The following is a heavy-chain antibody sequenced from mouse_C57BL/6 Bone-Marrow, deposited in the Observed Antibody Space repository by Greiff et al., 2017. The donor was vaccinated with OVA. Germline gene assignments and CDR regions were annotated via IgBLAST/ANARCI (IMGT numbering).Heavy chain of an antibody. V-gene: IGHV2-2*01. J-gene: IGHJ4*01. CDR1: GFSLTSYG. D-gene: IGHD1-1*01. Sequence: QVQLQQSGPGLVQPSQSLSITCTVSGFSLTSYGVHWVRQSPGKGLEWLGVIWSGGSTDYNAAFISRLSISKDNSKSQVFFKMNSLQADDTAIYYCASTVVAHYAMDYWGQGTSVTVSS. CDR2: IWSGGST. CDR3: ASTVVAHYAMDY.